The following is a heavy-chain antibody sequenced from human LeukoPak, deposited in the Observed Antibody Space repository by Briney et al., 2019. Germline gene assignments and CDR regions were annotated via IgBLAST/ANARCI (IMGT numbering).Heavy chain of an antibody. CDR1: GFTFSSYA. CDR2: ISSSGGST. Sequence: PGGSLRLSCAASGFTFSSYAMSWVRQAPGRGLQWVSGISSSGGSTYYADSVKGRFTISRDNSKNTLYLQMNSLRAEDTAVYYCAKWGPLIVVVPAAKGSGKALDYWGQGTLVTVSS. J-gene: IGHJ4*02. D-gene: IGHD2-2*01. CDR3: AKWGPLIVVVPAAKGSGKALDY. V-gene: IGHV3-23*01.